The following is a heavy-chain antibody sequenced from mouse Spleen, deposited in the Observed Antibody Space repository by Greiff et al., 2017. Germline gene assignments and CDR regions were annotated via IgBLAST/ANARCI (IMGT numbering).Heavy chain of an antibody. CDR1: GYTFTSYW. V-gene: IGHV1S127*01. J-gene: IGHJ4*01. CDR3: TRDGSSYGDAMDY. CDR2: IYPSDSYT. Sequence: QVQLQQPGAELVKPGASVKMSCKASGYTFTSYWMHWVKQRPGQGLEWIGVIYPSDSYTSYNQKFKGKATLTVDTSSSTAYMQLSSLTSEDSAVYYCTRDGSSYGDAMDYWGQGTSVTVSS. D-gene: IGHD1-1*01.